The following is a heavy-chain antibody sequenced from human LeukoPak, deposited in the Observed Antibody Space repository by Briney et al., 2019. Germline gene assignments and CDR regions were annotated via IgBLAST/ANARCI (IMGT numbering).Heavy chain of an antibody. V-gene: IGHV1-2*02. CDR2: INPNSGGT. CDR3: ARVRKIVGATTSSLGH. CDR1: GYTFTGYY. J-gene: IGHJ4*02. D-gene: IGHD1-26*01. Sequence: GASVKVSCKASGYTFTGYYMHWVRQAPGQGLEWMGWINPNSGGTNYAQKFQGRVTMTRDTSISTAYMELSRLRSDDTAVYYCARVRKIVGATTSSLGHWGQGTLVAVSS.